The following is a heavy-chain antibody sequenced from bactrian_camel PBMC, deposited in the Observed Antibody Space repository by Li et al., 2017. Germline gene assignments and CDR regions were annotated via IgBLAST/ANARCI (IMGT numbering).Heavy chain of an antibody. J-gene: IGHJ4*01. CDR1: GITSGCYC. CDR2: IDSDDGT. D-gene: IGHD1*01. Sequence: HVQLVESGGGSVQPGGSLNLTCVVSGITSGCYCVGWFRQAPGKEREAVATIDSDDGTTYADSVKGRFTISKDNAKNTLVLEMTSQTPEDSATYYCAADGDRYQCYWQSVTKYKILAQGTQVTVS. V-gene: IGHV3S53*01.